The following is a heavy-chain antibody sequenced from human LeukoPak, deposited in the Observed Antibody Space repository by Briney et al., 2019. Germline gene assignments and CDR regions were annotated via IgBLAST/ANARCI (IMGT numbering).Heavy chain of an antibody. D-gene: IGHD3-16*01. Sequence: PGGSLRLSCAASGFTFSSYWMYWVRQAPGKGLVWVSRINNDGSSTIYADSVKGRFTISRDNAKNTLYLQMNSLRDDDTAVYYCVRDNGGEHLWGQGILVTVSS. CDR2: INNDGSST. CDR3: VRDNGGEHL. CDR1: GFTFSSYW. V-gene: IGHV3-74*01. J-gene: IGHJ4*02.